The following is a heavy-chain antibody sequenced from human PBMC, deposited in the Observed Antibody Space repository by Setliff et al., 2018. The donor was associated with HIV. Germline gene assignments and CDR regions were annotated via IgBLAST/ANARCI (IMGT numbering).Heavy chain of an antibody. CDR1: RFTFSSYA. CDR3: ARELYREWDY. J-gene: IGHJ4*02. Sequence: GGSLRLSCAASRFTFSSYAMSWVRQAPGKGLEWVSDISGSGGSTYYADSVKGRFTISRDNSKNTVYLQMNSLRVEDTAVYYCARELYREWDYWGQGTLVTVSS. V-gene: IGHV3-23*01. D-gene: IGHD3-16*02. CDR2: ISGSGGST.